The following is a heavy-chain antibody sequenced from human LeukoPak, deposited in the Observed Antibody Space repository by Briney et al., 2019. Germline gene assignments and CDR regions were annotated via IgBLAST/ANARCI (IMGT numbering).Heavy chain of an antibody. D-gene: IGHD2-15*01. CDR3: AGEGRLRPSHIDY. Sequence: GGSLRLSCVASGFTFNTYSMNWVRQAPGQGLGWLSYISSDSGTIYYADSVKGRFTISRDNAQNSLYLQMNSLRAEDTAVYYCAGEGRLRPSHIDYWGQGTLVTVSS. V-gene: IGHV3-48*04. CDR2: ISSDSGTI. CDR1: GFTFNTYS. J-gene: IGHJ4*02.